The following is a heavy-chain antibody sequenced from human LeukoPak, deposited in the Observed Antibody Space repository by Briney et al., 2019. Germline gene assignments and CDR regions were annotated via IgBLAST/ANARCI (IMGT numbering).Heavy chain of an antibody. CDR1: GFTFSSYD. CDR3: ARANTPFADY. J-gene: IGHJ4*02. D-gene: IGHD2-2*02. CDR2: ISYDGSNK. V-gene: IGHV3-30*09. Sequence: GGSLRLSCAASGFTFSSYDMHWVRQAPGKGLEWVAVISYDGSNKYYADSVKGRFAISRDNSKNAVYLQMNSLRVEDTAVYYCARANTPFADYWGQGTLVTVSS.